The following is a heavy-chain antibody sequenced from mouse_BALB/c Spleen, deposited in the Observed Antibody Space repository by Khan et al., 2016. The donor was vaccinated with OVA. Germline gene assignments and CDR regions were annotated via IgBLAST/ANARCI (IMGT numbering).Heavy chain of an antibody. D-gene: IGHD4-1*01. V-gene: IGHV5-6*01. CDR3: ADHLTGSFAY. Sequence: EVELVESGGDLVKPGGSLKLSCAASGFTFSSYSMSWVRQTPDKRLEWVASISSGGDSTSYPDSVKGRFTISRDNAKNTLYLQMSDLKSEDTAMYYCADHLTGSFAYWGQGTLVTVSA. J-gene: IGHJ3*01. CDR2: ISSGGDST. CDR1: GFTFSSYS.